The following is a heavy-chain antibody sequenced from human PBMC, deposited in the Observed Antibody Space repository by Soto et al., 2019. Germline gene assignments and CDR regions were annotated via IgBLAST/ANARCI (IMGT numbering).Heavy chain of an antibody. Sequence: SSETLSLTCTVSGGSLSNYYWSWVRQPPGKGLEWIGHIFYTGNTNYNPALESRVTISVDTSKNQFSLKLSSVTAADTAFYYCARDSGYNYGYLRWFDPWGQGTLVTVSS. CDR1: GGSLSNYY. CDR2: IFYTGNT. J-gene: IGHJ5*02. CDR3: ARDSGYNYGYLRWFDP. V-gene: IGHV4-59*01. D-gene: IGHD5-18*01.